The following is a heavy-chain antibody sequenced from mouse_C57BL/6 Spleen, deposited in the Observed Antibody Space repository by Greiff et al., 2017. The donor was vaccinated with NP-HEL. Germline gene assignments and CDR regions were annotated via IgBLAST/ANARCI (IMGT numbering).Heavy chain of an antibody. V-gene: IGHV2-9-1*01. CDR3: ASDLTGTAWFAY. CDR2: IWTGGGT. J-gene: IGHJ3*01. D-gene: IGHD4-1*01. CDR1: GFSLTSYA. Sequence: VKVVESGPGLVAPSQSLSITCTVSGFSLTSYAISWVRQPPGKGLEWLGVIWTGGGTNYNSALKSRLSISKDNSKSQVFLKMNSLQTDDTARYYCASDLTGTAWFAYWGQGTLVTVSA.